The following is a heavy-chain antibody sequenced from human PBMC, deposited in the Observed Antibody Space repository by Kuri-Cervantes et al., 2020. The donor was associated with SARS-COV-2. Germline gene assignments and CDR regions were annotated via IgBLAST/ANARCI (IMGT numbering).Heavy chain of an antibody. J-gene: IGHJ6*03. Sequence: ASVKVSCKASGYTFTSYGISWVRQAPGQGLEWMGWISAYNGNTNYAQKLQGRVTMTTDTSTSTAYMELRSLRSDDTAVYYCARVTYYDFWSGYYKADEYYYYYYMDVWGKGTTVTVSS. CDR3: ARVTYYDFWSGYYKADEYYYYYYMDV. CDR2: ISAYNGNT. CDR1: GYTFTSYG. D-gene: IGHD3-3*01. V-gene: IGHV1-18*04.